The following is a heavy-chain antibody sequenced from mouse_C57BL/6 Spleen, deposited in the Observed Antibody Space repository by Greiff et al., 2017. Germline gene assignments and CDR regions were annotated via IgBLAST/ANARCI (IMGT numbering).Heavy chain of an antibody. J-gene: IGHJ2*01. CDR3: ARNWDVVYFDY. D-gene: IGHD4-1*01. V-gene: IGHV1-64*01. CDR2: IHPNSGST. CDR1: GYTFTSYW. Sequence: VQLQQPGAELVKPGASVKLSCKASGYTFTSYWMHWVKQRPGQGLEWIGMIHPNSGSTNYNEKFKSKATLTVDKSSSTAYMQLSSRTSEDSAVYYCARNWDVVYFDYWGQGTTLTVSS.